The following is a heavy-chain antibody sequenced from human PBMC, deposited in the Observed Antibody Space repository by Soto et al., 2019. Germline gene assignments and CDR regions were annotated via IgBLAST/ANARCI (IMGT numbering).Heavy chain of an antibody. CDR2: IYHSGST. V-gene: IGHV4-4*02. Sequence: PSETLSLTCAVSGGAISSSNWWRWVRQPPGKGLEWIGEIYHSGSTNYNPSLKSRVTISVDKSKNPFSLKLSSVTAADTAVYYCASLYSSIDYYYYGMDVWGQGTTVTVSS. CDR3: ASLYSSIDYYYYGMDV. CDR1: GGAISSSNW. D-gene: IGHD6-13*01. J-gene: IGHJ6*02.